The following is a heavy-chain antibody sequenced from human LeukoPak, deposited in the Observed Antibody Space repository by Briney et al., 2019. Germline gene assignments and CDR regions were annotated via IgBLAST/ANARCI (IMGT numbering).Heavy chain of an antibody. CDR3: AKQAGGSGSYYYY. Sequence: GGSLRLSCAASGFTFSNYAMTWVRQAPGKGLEWVSAISGSGGSTYYADSVKGRFTISRDNSKNTLYLQMSSLRAEDTAVYYCAKQAGGSGSYYYYWGQGALVTVSS. D-gene: IGHD3-10*01. CDR1: GFTFSNYA. J-gene: IGHJ4*02. CDR2: ISGSGGST. V-gene: IGHV3-23*01.